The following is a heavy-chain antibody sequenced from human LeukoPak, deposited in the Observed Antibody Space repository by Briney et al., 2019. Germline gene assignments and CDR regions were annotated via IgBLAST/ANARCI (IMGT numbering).Heavy chain of an antibody. V-gene: IGHV3-74*01. D-gene: IGHD3-22*01. J-gene: IGHJ1*01. Sequence: GGSLRLSCAASGFTFSSYWMHWVRQAPGKGLVWVSRIKSDGSTNYADSVKGRFTISRDNAKNTVSLQMNSLRAEDTGVYYRARAPSEIGGYYPEYFRHWGQGTLVTVSS. CDR2: IKSDGST. CDR1: GFTFSSYW. CDR3: ARAPSEIGGYYPEYFRH.